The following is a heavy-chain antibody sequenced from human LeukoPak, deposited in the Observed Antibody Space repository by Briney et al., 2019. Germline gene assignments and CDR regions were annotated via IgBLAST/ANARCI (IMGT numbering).Heavy chain of an antibody. J-gene: IGHJ3*02. CDR1: GFTFSSYS. D-gene: IGHD3-9*01. CDR3: ARSVLRYFDRSSGAFDI. V-gene: IGHV3-21*01. Sequence: PGGSLRLSCAASGFTFSSYSMNWVRQAPGKGLELVSSISSSSSYIYYADSVKGRFTISRDNAKNSLYLQMNSLRAEDTAVYYCARSVLRYFDRSSGAFDIWGQGTMVTVSS. CDR2: ISSSSSYI.